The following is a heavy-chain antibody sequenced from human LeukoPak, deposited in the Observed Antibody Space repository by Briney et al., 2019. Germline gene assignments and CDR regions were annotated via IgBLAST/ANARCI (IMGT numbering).Heavy chain of an antibody. Sequence: GGSLRLSCAASGFTFSSYSMNWVRQAPGKGLEWVSSISISSSYIYYADSVKGRITISRDNAKNSLYLQMNSLRAEDTAVYYCARDRSSGGHDYWGQGTLVTVSS. D-gene: IGHD1-14*01. CDR1: GFTFSSYS. J-gene: IGHJ4*02. CDR2: ISISSSYI. V-gene: IGHV3-21*01. CDR3: ARDRSSGGHDY.